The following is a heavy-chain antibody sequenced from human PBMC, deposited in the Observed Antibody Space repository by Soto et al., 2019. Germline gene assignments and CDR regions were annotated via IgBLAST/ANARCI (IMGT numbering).Heavy chain of an antibody. D-gene: IGHD6-13*01. V-gene: IGHV3-30*03. J-gene: IGHJ6*02. CDR2: ISYDGTHQ. Sequence: GGSLRLSCEASGFTFSAFGIHWVRQAPGKGLEWLAVISYDGTHQYYAESVKGRFTISRDNSKNTVFLQMNSLRAEDTAVYYCARDSRGSSSSPGYYYGMDVWGQGTTVTVSS. CDR1: GFTFSAFG. CDR3: ARDSRGSSSSPGYYYGMDV.